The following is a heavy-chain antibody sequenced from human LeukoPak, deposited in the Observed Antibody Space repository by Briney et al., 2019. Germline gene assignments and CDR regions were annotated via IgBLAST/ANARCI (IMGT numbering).Heavy chain of an antibody. CDR1: GFTFSSYA. CDR2: ISYDGSNK. D-gene: IGHD3-10*01. V-gene: IGHV3-30-3*01. Sequence: PGGSLRLSCAASGFTFSSYAMHWVRQAPGKGLEWVAVISYDGSNKYYADSVKGRFTISRDNSKNTLYLQMNSLRAEDTAVYYCARDRFGSGTYYYYYMDVWGKGTTVTVSS. CDR3: ARDRFGSGTYYYYYMDV. J-gene: IGHJ6*03.